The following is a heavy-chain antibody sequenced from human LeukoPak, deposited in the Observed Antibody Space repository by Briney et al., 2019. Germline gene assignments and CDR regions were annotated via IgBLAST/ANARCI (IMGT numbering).Heavy chain of an antibody. CDR3: ARAELVWTAGLYY. CDR2: IYYSGST. D-gene: IGHD3-10*01. J-gene: IGHJ4*02. CDR1: GGSISSDY. V-gene: IGHV4-59*01. Sequence: TSETLSLTCTVSGGSISSDYWSWIRQPPGKGLEWIGYIYYSGSTNYNPSLKSRVTISVDTSKNQFSLKLSSVTAADPGVYYCARAELVWTAGLYYWGQGTLVTVSS.